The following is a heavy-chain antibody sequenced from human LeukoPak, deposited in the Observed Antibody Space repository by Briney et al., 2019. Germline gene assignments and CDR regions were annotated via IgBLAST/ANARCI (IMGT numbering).Heavy chain of an antibody. J-gene: IGHJ4*02. Sequence: ASVKVSCKASGYTFTSYDINWVRQATGQGPEWMGWMNPNSGNTGYAQKFQGRVTMTRDTSISTAYMELSRLRSDDTAVYYCARGALAYCGGDCSLRYTVLPDYWGQGTLVTVSS. V-gene: IGHV1-8*01. CDR1: GYTFTSYD. CDR3: ARGALAYCGGDCSLRYTVLPDY. CDR2: MNPNSGNT. D-gene: IGHD2-21*02.